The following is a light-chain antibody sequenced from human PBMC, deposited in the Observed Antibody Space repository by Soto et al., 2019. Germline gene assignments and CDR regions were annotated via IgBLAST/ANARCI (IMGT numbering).Light chain of an antibody. Sequence: DVQMTHSPSTLSASVGDRVTITFRASQSINNLLAWYQQKPGKAPKFLIYDVSTLGSGVPSRFSGSGSGTEFTLTISSLQPDDFATYYCQYCDTRWPFGQGTKVDI. J-gene: IGKJ1*01. CDR2: DVS. CDR1: QSINNL. V-gene: IGKV1-5*01. CDR3: QYCDTRWP.